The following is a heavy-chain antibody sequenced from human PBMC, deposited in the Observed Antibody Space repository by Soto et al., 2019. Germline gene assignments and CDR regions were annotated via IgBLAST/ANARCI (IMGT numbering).Heavy chain of an antibody. V-gene: IGHV3-23*01. CDR3: AKGGFITIFGVVTYYDY. CDR1: GFTFSSYA. CDR2: ISGSGGST. Sequence: GGSLRLSCAASGFTFSSYAMSWVRQAPGKGLEWVSAISGSGGSTYYADSVKGRFTISRDNYKNTLYLQMNSLRAEDTAVYYCAKGGFITIFGVVTYYDYWGQGTLVTVSS. J-gene: IGHJ4*02. D-gene: IGHD3-3*01.